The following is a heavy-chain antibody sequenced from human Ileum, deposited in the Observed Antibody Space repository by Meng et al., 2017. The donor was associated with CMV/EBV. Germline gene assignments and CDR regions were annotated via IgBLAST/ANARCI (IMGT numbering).Heavy chain of an antibody. CDR3: AKDDNGYTGEGGS. J-gene: IGHJ5*02. Sequence: GGSLRLSCAASGFTLSNYAMSWVRQAPGKGLEWVSVIYSDGSTTLYADSVKGRFTVFRANSENTLYLQMSSLRAEDTAIYYCAKDDNGYTGEGGSWGQGTPVTVSS. CDR1: GFTLSNYA. CDR2: IYSDGSTT. D-gene: IGHD3-16*01. V-gene: IGHV3-23*03.